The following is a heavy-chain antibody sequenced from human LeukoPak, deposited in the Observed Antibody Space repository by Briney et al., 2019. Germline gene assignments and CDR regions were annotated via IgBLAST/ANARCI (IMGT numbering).Heavy chain of an antibody. CDR3: ARDGSIAGIAAVFDY. V-gene: IGHV3-30-3*01. J-gene: IGHJ4*02. Sequence: PGGSLRLSCAASGFTFSSYAMHWVRQAPGKGLEWVAVISYDGSNKYYADSVKGRFTISRDNSKNTLYLRMNSLRAEDTAVYYCARDGSIAGIAAVFDYWGQGTLVTVSS. CDR2: ISYDGSNK. D-gene: IGHD6-13*01. CDR1: GFTFSSYA.